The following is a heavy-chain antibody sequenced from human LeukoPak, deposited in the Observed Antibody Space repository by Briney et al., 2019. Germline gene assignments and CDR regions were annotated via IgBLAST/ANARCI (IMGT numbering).Heavy chain of an antibody. CDR2: ISGSDGST. J-gene: IGHJ4*02. Sequence: GGSLRLSCAASGLTFSSYAMSWVRQAPGKGLEWVPAISGSDGSTYYADSVKGRFTISRDNSENTVYLQMNSLRAEDTAVYYCAKDRGAVAGTVFFFDYWGQGTLVTVSS. D-gene: IGHD6-19*01. V-gene: IGHV3-23*01. CDR3: AKDRGAVAGTVFFFDY. CDR1: GLTFSSYA.